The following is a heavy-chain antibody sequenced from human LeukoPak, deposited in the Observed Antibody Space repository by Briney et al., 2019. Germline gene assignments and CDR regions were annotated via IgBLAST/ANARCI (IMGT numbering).Heavy chain of an antibody. D-gene: IGHD3-9*01. Sequence: GASVKVSCKASGYTFTGYYMHWVRQAPGQGLEWMGWINPNSGGTNYEQKFQGRVTMTRDTSISTAYMELSRLRSDDTAVYYCARESIVRYFDWLLTRRDAFDIWGQGTMVTVSS. J-gene: IGHJ3*02. CDR2: INPNSGGT. CDR3: ARESIVRYFDWLLTRRDAFDI. CDR1: GYTFTGYY. V-gene: IGHV1-2*02.